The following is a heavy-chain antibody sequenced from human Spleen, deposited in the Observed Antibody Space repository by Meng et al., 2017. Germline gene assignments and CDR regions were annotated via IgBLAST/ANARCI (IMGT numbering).Heavy chain of an antibody. CDR2: INPNSGGT. V-gene: IGHV1-2*06. CDR3: ARDGSSSWSTEH. J-gene: IGHJ1*01. CDR1: GYTFTDYY. Sequence: ASVKVSCKASGYTFTDYYIHWVRQAPGQGLEWMGRINPNSGGTNYAQKFQGRVTMTRDTSVSTAYMELSSLRSDDTAVYYCARDGSSSWSTEHWGQGTLVTVSS. D-gene: IGHD6-13*01.